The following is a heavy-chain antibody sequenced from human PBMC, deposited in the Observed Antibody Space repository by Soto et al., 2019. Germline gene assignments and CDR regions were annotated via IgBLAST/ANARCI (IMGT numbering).Heavy chain of an antibody. D-gene: IGHD1-20*01. Sequence: PGESLKISCKVSGYTFTTYWIAWVRQMPGKGLEWMGIIYPGDSDTRYSPPFRGQVTISADKSISTAYLQWSSLKASDTAIYYCTRHITGGFDYWGQGALDTVSS. CDR2: IYPGDSDT. J-gene: IGHJ4*02. CDR3: TRHITGGFDY. CDR1: GYTFTTYW. V-gene: IGHV5-51*01.